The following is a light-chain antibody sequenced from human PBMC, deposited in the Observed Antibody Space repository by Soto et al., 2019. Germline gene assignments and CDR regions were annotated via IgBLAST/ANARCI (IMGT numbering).Light chain of an antibody. CDR2: EVS. V-gene: IGLV2-14*01. Sequence: QSAVTQPACVSGSPGQSITISCTGTSSDVGYDNYVSWFQQHPGKAPKLMIYEVSRRPSGVSNRFSGSKSANTASLTISGLQAEDEADYYCTSHTASSTWVFGGGTKVTVL. CDR3: TSHTASSTWV. J-gene: IGLJ3*02. CDR1: SSDVGYDNY.